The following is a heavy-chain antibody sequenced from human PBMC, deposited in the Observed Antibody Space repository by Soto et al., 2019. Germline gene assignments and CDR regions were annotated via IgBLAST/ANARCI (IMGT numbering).Heavy chain of an antibody. J-gene: IGHJ5*02. CDR1: GGSISSYY. Sequence: TSETLSLTCTVSGGSISSYYWSWIRQPPGKGLEWIGYIYYSGSTNYNPSLKSRVTISVDTSKNQFSLKLSSVTAADTAVYYCARAGGFNWFDPWGQGTLVTVSS. CDR2: IYYSGST. V-gene: IGHV4-59*08. D-gene: IGHD3-10*01. CDR3: ARAGGFNWFDP.